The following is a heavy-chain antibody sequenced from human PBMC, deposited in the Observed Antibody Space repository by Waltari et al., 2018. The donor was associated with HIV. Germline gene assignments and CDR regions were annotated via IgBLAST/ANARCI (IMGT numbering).Heavy chain of an antibody. CDR1: GYTFTGYY. V-gene: IGHV1-2*02. CDR2: INPNSGGT. Sequence: QVQLVQSGAEVKKPGASVKVSCKASGYTFTGYYMHWVRQAPGQGLEWMGWINPNSGGTNYAQKFQGRVTMTRDTSISTAYMELSRLRSDDTAVYYCARDLQAARRGAGYYYYYGMDVWGQGTTVTVSS. J-gene: IGHJ6*02. D-gene: IGHD6-6*01. CDR3: ARDLQAARRGAGYYYYYGMDV.